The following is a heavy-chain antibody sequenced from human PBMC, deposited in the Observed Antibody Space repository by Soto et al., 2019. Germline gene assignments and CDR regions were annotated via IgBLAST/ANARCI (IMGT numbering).Heavy chain of an antibody. CDR1: GYSISSGYY. Sequence: SETLSLTCAVSGYSISSGYYWGWIRQPPGKGLEWIGSIYHSGSTYYNPSLKSRVTISVDTSKNQFSLKLSSVTAADTAVYYCARGYRTRGSCSLEYWGQGTLVTVSS. J-gene: IGHJ4*02. D-gene: IGHD2-15*01. CDR3: ARGYRTRGSCSLEY. V-gene: IGHV4-38-2*01. CDR2: IYHSGST.